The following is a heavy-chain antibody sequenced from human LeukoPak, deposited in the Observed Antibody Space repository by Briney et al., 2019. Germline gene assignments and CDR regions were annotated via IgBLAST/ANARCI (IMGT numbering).Heavy chain of an antibody. Sequence: GGSLRLSCAASGFTVSSNYMSWVRQAPGKGLEWGSVIYSGGSTYYADSVKGRSTISRHNSKNTLYLQMNSLRAEDTAVYYCATSRAKAAAIDYWGQGTLVTVSS. CDR1: GFTVSSNY. CDR3: ATSRAKAAAIDY. CDR2: IYSGGST. J-gene: IGHJ4*02. D-gene: IGHD6-13*01. V-gene: IGHV3-53*04.